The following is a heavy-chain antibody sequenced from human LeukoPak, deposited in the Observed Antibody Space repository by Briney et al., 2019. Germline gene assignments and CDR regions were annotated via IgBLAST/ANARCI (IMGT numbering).Heavy chain of an antibody. J-gene: IGHJ3*02. Sequence: GASVKVSCKAFGGTFSSYAISWVRQAPGQGLEWMGGIIPIFGTANYAQKFQGRVTITADESTSTAYMELSSLISEDTAVYYCTIGLCSTSCYSACDISGQGTIVTVSS. V-gene: IGHV1-69*13. CDR2: IIPIFGTA. CDR1: GGTFSSYA. CDR3: TIGLCSTSCYSACDI. D-gene: IGHD2-2*02.